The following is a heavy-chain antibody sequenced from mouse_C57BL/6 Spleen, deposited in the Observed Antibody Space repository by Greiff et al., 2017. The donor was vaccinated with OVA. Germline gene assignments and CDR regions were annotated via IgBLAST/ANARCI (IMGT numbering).Heavy chain of an antibody. D-gene: IGHD4-1*01. Sequence: EVKLVESGGGLVQPGGSLSLSCAASGFTFTDYYMSWVRQPPGKALEWLGFIRNKANGYTTEYSASVKGRFTISRDNSQSILYLQMNALRAEDSATYYCARYTGTEIFHYAMDYWGQGTSVTVSS. J-gene: IGHJ4*01. CDR1: GFTFTDYY. CDR3: ARYTGTEIFHYAMDY. CDR2: IRNKANGYTT. V-gene: IGHV7-3*01.